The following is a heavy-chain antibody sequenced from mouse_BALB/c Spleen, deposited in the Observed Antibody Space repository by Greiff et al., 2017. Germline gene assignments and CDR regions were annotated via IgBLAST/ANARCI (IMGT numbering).Heavy chain of an antibody. J-gene: IGHJ2*01. V-gene: IGHV1S56*01. CDR1: GYTFTSYY. CDR2: IYPGDGST. Sequence: VKLQESGPELVKPGASVKMSCKASGYTFTSYYIHWVKQRPGQGLEWIGWIYPGDGSTKYNEKFKGKTTLTADKSSSTAYMLLSSLTSEDSAIYFCARRYYYGSSSFDYWGQGTTLTVSS. CDR3: ARRYYYGSSSFDY. D-gene: IGHD1-1*01.